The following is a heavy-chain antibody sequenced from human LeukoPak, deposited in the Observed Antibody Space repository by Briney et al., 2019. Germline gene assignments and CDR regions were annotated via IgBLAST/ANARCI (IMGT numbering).Heavy chain of an antibody. Sequence: ASVKVSCKASGGTFSSYAISWVRQAPGQGLEWMGGIIPIFGTANYAQKFQGRVTITADESTSTAYMELRSLTSDDTAVYYCARSGRGTYYYFDLWGQGTLVTVSS. CDR2: IIPIFGTA. CDR1: GGTFSSYA. V-gene: IGHV1-69*13. D-gene: IGHD5-12*01. J-gene: IGHJ4*02. CDR3: ARSGRGTYYYFDL.